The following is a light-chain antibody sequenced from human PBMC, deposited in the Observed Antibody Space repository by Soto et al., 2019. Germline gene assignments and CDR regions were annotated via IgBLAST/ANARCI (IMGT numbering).Light chain of an antibody. CDR2: EVR. CDR1: MRDVGAYNL. Sequence: QSARTQPASVSGSPGQAITISCAGTMRDVGAYNLVSWYQQHPGRVPQLIIYEVRNRPSGISFRFSGSKSGNTASLTISGLQAEDEADYYCSSFTSKSTLIFGGGTKVTVL. J-gene: IGLJ2*01. CDR3: SSFTSKSTLI. V-gene: IGLV2-14*01.